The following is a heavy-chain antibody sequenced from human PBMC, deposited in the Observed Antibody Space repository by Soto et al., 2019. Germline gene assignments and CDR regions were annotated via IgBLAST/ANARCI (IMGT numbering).Heavy chain of an antibody. J-gene: IGHJ4*01. CDR1: GYSFTTYG. CDR2: ISTYNGDT. V-gene: IGHV1-18*01. Sequence: ASVKVSCNASGYSFTTYGVTLVRQAPGQGLEWMGWISTYNGDTRVAQQHQGRVTLTTDTSTNAAHMELRSLRSDDTAIYYCARTEGRSTSGDYWGHGTLVTVSS. D-gene: IGHD2-2*01. CDR3: ARTEGRSTSGDY.